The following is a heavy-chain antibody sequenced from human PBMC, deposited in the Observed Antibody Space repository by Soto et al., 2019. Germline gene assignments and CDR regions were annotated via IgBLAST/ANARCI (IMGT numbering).Heavy chain of an antibody. J-gene: IGHJ3*01. V-gene: IGHV3-23*01. CDR3: VKDFTYYYDSSGRGIDT. CDR1: EFTLSSYA. D-gene: IGHD3-22*01. Sequence: GGSLRLSCAASEFTLSSYAMSWVRQAQGKGLEWVSAISGSGGSTYYTDSAKGRFTISRDNSKNTLYLQMNSLRAEDTAVYYCVKDFTYYYDSSGRGIDTWGQGTMVTVSS. CDR2: ISGSGGST.